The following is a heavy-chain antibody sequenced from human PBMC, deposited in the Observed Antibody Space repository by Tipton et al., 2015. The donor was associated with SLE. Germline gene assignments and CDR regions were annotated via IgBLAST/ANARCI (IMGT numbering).Heavy chain of an antibody. V-gene: IGHV3-30*18. CDR2: MSSDGRNK. Sequence: RSLRLSCAASGFTFSSYEMNWVRQAPGKGLEWVAVMSSDGRNKYYADSVKGRFTISRDNSKNTLYLQMNSLRAEDTAVYYCAKDVEWLLLRYFDYWGQGTLVTVSS. CDR3: AKDVEWLLLRYFDY. J-gene: IGHJ4*02. CDR1: GFTFSSYE. D-gene: IGHD3-22*01.